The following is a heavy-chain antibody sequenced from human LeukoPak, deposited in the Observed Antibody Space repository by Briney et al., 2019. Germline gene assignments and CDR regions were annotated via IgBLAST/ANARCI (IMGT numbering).Heavy chain of an antibody. CDR3: ARDSSGWQRLYYFDY. CDR1: GGSFSGYY. V-gene: IGHV4-34*01. CDR2: INHSGST. D-gene: IGHD6-19*01. J-gene: IGHJ4*02. Sequence: PSETLSLTCAVYGGSFSGYYWSWIRQPPGKGLEWIGEINHSGSTNYNPSLKGRVTISVDTSKNQFSLKLSSVTAADTAVYYCARDSSGWQRLYYFDYWGQGTLVTVSS.